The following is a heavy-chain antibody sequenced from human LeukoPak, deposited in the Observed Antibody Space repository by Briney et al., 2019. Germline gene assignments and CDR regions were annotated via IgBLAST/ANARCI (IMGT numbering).Heavy chain of an antibody. CDR3: AKDRGSSTSRYYYGMDV. V-gene: IGHV3-11*01. CDR1: GFTFSDYY. J-gene: IGHJ6*02. Sequence: GGSLRLSCAASGFTFSDYYMSWIRQAPGKGLEWVSYISSSGSTIYYADSVKGRFTISRDNAKNSLYLQMNSLRAEDTAVYYCAKDRGSSTSRYYYGMDVWGQGTTVTVSS. D-gene: IGHD2-2*01. CDR2: ISSSGSTI.